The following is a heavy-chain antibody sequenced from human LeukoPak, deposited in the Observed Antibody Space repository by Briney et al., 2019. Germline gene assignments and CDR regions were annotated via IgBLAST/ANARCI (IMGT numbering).Heavy chain of an antibody. CDR1: DDSFSTHY. CDR3: ARLSVDTAMVRGRYYFDY. CDR2: ISSIGST. D-gene: IGHD5-18*01. J-gene: IGHJ4*02. Sequence: PSEILSLTCSVSDDSFSTHYWTWIRQPPGKGLEWIGYISSIGSTNYNPSLKSRVTISVDTSKNQFSLKMTSVTAADTAVYYCARLSVDTAMVRGRYYFDYWGQGTLVTVSS. V-gene: IGHV4-59*11.